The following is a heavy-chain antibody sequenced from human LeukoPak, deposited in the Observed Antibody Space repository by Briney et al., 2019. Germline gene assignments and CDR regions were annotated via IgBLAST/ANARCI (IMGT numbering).Heavy chain of an antibody. CDR3: ASSIAAAATGY. Sequence: PGGSLRLSCAASGFTFSSYWMSWVRQAPGKGLEWVANIKQDGSEKYYVDSVKGRFTISRDNAKNSLYLQMNSLRAEDTAVYYCASSIAAAATGYWGQGTLVTVSS. D-gene: IGHD6-13*01. CDR1: GFTFSSYW. CDR2: IKQDGSEK. J-gene: IGHJ4*02. V-gene: IGHV3-7*03.